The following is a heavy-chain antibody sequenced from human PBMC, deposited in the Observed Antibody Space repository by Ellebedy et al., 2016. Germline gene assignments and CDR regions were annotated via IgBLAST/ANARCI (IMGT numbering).Heavy chain of an antibody. CDR2: IIPFIGIA. CDR1: GGTFSSYA. CDR3: ARQTGYTYVMTPLDC. D-gene: IGHD5-18*01. V-gene: IGHV1-69*04. Sequence: ASVKVSCKASGGTFSSYAISWVRQAPGQGLEWMGRIIPFIGIANYAQKFQGRVTITADKDTSTAYMELSSLTSEDTAVYYCARQTGYTYVMTPLDCWGQGTLVTVSS. J-gene: IGHJ4*02.